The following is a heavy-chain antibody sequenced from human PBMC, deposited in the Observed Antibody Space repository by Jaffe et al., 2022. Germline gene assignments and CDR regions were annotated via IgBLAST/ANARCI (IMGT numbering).Heavy chain of an antibody. CDR2: IYWDDDK. CDR1: GFSLSTSGVG. V-gene: IGHV2-5*02. Sequence: QITLKESGPTLVKPTQTLTLTCTFSGFSLSTSGVGVGWIRQPPGKALEWLALIYWDDDKRYSPSLKSRLTITKDTSKNQVVLTMTNMDPVDTATYYCAHSVLELGSRSTYYYGSGSYRGESHYYYYMDVWGKGTTVTVSS. J-gene: IGHJ6*03. D-gene: IGHD3-10*01. CDR3: AHSVLELGSRSTYYYGSGSYRGESHYYYYMDV.